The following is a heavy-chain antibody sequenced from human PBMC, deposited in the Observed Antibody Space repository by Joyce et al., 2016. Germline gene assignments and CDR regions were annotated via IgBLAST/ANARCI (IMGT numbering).Heavy chain of an antibody. CDR3: SRGDPSTTNRFDP. J-gene: IGHJ5*02. CDR1: GSTLTDHY. Sequence: EMQLVASGGGLVQPGGSLRLSCASSGSTLTDHYVDWVRQAPGKGLDWIGRSRDKASRYTTEYAASVKGRFTISRDDADNPVHLQMNSLKIEATAVYYCSRGDPSTTNRFDPWGQGTLVFVSS. V-gene: IGHV3-72*01. CDR2: SRDKASRYTT. D-gene: IGHD2-8*01.